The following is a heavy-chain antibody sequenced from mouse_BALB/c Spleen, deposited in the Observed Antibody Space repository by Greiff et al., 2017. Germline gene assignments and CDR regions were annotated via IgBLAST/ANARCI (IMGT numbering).Heavy chain of an antibody. J-gene: IGHJ3*01. CDR1: GFTFSSYT. CDR2: ISSGGSYT. D-gene: IGHD2-2*01. Sequence: EVMLVESGGGLVKPGGSLKLSCAASGFTFSSYTMSWVRQTPEKRLEWVATISSGGSYTYYPDSVKGRFTISRDNAKNTLYLQMSSLKSEDTAMYYCTRDLSGYDEGAYWGQGTLVTVSA. V-gene: IGHV5-6-4*01. CDR3: TRDLSGYDEGAY.